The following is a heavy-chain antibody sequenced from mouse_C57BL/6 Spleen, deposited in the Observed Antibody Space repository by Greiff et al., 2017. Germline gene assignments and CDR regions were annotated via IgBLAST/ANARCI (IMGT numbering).Heavy chain of an antibody. CDR3: TTSNYGSRNAMDY. V-gene: IGHV14-1*01. Sequence: VQLQQSGAELVRPGASVKLSCTASGFNIKDSYMHWVKQRPEQGLAGIGRIDPEDGYTESVPKFQGKATMPADTSSTTVYLQLSSLTSEDTAVYYCTTSNYGSRNAMDYWGQGTSVTVSS. CDR2: IDPEDGYT. D-gene: IGHD1-1*01. J-gene: IGHJ4*01. CDR1: GFNIKDSY.